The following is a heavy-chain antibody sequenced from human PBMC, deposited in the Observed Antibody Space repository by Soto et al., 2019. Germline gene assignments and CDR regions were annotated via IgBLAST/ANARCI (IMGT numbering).Heavy chain of an antibody. CDR2: VYHSGTT. CDR3: ASAPNQYYFDF. V-gene: IGHV4-61*01. Sequence: PSETLSLTCIVSGGSVNSGRYHWNWIRQPPGKELEWVGYVYHSGTTNYNTSLKSRVAISLDTSKNQVSLEMTSVTAADTAVYYCASAPNQYYFDFWGQGTQVTVSS. J-gene: IGHJ4*02. CDR1: GGSVNSGRYH.